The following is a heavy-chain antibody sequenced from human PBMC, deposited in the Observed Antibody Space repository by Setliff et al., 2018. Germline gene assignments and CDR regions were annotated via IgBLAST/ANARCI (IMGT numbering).Heavy chain of an antibody. J-gene: IGHJ4*02. CDR1: GGSISSYY. CDR2: VYYSGTA. Sequence: SETLSLTCTVSGGSISSYYWSWIRQPPGKGLEWIGYVYYSGTAYYNPPLKSRVTVIVDTSKNQFSLRLSSVTAADTAVYYCARGGTFRYFDYWGQGTPVTVSS. V-gene: IGHV4-59*01. CDR3: ARGGTFRYFDY. D-gene: IGHD5-12*01.